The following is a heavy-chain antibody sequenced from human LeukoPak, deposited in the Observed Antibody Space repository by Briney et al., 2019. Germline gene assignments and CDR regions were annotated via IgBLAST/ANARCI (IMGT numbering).Heavy chain of an antibody. V-gene: IGHV3-23*01. CDR3: TSWGDTTAEYFQR. CDR1: EFTFSSYA. Sequence: GGSLRLSCAASEFTFSSYAMSWVRQAPGKGLEWVSAISGSGGSTYYADSVKGRFTISRDNSKNTLYLQMNSLRVEDTAVYYCTSWGDTTAEYFQRWGQGTLVTVSS. J-gene: IGHJ1*01. CDR2: ISGSGGST. D-gene: IGHD2-21*02.